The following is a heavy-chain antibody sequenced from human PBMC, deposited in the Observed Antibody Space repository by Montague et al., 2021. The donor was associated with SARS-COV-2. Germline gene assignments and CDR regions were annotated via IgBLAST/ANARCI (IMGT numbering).Heavy chain of an antibody. D-gene: IGHD3-10*01. J-gene: IGHJ6*02. Sequence: SETLSLTCSVSGKSITSYYWNWIRQPPGKGLEWIGYTSDSGSTNYSPSLKSRVTMSVDTSKNQMSLKLTSVTAADTAVYYCARGCLSYFGAGSHCYGMDVWGQGTTVTVSS. CDR2: TSDSGST. CDR3: ARGCLSYFGAGSHCYGMDV. V-gene: IGHV4-59*01. CDR1: GKSITSYY.